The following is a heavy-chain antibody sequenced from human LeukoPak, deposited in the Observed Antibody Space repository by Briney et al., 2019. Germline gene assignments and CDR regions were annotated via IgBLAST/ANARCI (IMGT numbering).Heavy chain of an antibody. CDR1: GFTFSNYW. CDR3: ASSGSYRFDY. CDR2: ITASGTAM. D-gene: IGHD1-26*01. Sequence: GGSLRLSCAASGFTFSNYWMSWVRQAPGKGLEWVSHITASGTAMFYADSVKGRFTISRDNAKNSLYLQMNSLRDEDTAVYYCASSGSYRFDYWGQGTLVTVSS. V-gene: IGHV3-48*02. J-gene: IGHJ4*02.